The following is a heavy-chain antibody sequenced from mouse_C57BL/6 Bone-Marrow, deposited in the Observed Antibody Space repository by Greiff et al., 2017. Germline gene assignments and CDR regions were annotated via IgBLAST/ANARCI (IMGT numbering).Heavy chain of an antibody. CDR1: GYTFTSYG. D-gene: IGHD1-1*01. CDR3: ARHRATVVAFYYFDY. CDR2: IYPRSGNT. Sequence: QVQLKQSGAELARPGASVKLSCKASGYTFTSYGISWVKQRTGQGLEWIGEIYPRSGNTYYNEKFKGKATLTADNSSSTAYMELRSLTSEDSAVYFCARHRATVVAFYYFDYWGQGTTLTVSS. J-gene: IGHJ2*01. V-gene: IGHV1-81*01.